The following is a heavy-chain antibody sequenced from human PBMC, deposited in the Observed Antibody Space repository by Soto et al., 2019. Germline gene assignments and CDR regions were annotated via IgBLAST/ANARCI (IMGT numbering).Heavy chain of an antibody. CDR1: GGTFSSYA. Sequence: SVKVSCKASGGTFSSYAISWVRQAPGQGLEWMGGIIPIFGTASYAQKFQGRVTITADESTSTAYMELSSLRSEDTAVYYCARGDSSGYYPSYYYGMDVWGQGTTVTVSS. V-gene: IGHV1-69*13. CDR2: IIPIFGTA. D-gene: IGHD3-22*01. CDR3: ARGDSSGYYPSYYYGMDV. J-gene: IGHJ6*02.